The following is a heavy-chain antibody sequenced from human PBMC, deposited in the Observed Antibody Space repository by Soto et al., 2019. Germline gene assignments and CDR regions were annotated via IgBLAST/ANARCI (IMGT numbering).Heavy chain of an antibody. Sequence: QVHLVQSGGGVVQPGRSLRLSCAASGFIFSNYGMHWVRQAPGKGLEWVTIISYDGSVKYYVDSVKGRFTISRDNSKNTLYLQMNSLRAEDTAVYYCAKDGTGGPPYYFDYWGQGTLVTVSS. J-gene: IGHJ4*02. CDR1: GFIFSNYG. V-gene: IGHV3-30*18. D-gene: IGHD2-8*02. CDR3: AKDGTGGPPYYFDY. CDR2: ISYDGSVK.